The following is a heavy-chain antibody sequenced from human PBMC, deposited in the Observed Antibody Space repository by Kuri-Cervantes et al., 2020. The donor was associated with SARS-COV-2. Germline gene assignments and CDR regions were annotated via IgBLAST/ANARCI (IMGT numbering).Heavy chain of an antibody. Sequence: ASVKVPFKASGYTFTSYYMHWVRQAPGQGLEWMGIINPSGGSTSYAQKFQGIVTMTRDTYTSTVYMGLSRLRSEDTAVYYCAREDIVVVPAYYDDAFDIWGQGTLVTVSS. D-gene: IGHD2-2*01. J-gene: IGHJ3*02. CDR2: INPSGGST. CDR3: AREDIVVVPAYYDDAFDI. CDR1: GYTFTSYY. V-gene: IGHV1-46*01.